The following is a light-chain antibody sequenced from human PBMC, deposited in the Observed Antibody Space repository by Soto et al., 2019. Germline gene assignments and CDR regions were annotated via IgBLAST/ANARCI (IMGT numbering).Light chain of an antibody. Sequence: IVMTQSPPTLSVSPGERATLSCRASRTIGTNVAWYQHKSGQAPRLLIYSASTRATGIPTRFSGSGSGTEFTLTISSLQPDDFATYYCQQYNTFSLTFGRGTKVDIK. CDR2: SAS. J-gene: IGKJ4*01. CDR3: QQYNTFSLT. CDR1: RTIGTN. V-gene: IGKV3-15*01.